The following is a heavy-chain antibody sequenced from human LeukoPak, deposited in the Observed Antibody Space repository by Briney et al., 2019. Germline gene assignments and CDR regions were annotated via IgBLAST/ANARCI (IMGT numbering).Heavy chain of an antibody. J-gene: IGHJ1*01. CDR2: INSDGSST. CDR3: ARGGSGSYYYYSEYFQH. Sequence: GGSLRLSCSASGFTFSSHWMHWVRQAPGKGLVWVSRINSDGSSTSYADSVKGRFTISRDNAKNTLYLQMNSLRAEDTAVYYCARGGSGSYYYYSEYFQHWGQGTLVTVSS. CDR1: GFTFSSHW. V-gene: IGHV3-74*01. D-gene: IGHD1-26*01.